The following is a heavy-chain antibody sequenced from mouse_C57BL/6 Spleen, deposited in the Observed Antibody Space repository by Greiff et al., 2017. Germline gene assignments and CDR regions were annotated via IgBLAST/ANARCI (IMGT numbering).Heavy chain of an antibody. CDR1: GYTFTSYW. J-gene: IGHJ4*01. CDR2: IDPSDSYT. V-gene: IGHV1-69*01. Sequence: VQLQQPGAELVMPGASVKLSCKASGYTFTSYWMHWVKQRPGQGLEWIGEIDPSDSYTNYNQKFKGKSTLTVEKSSSTAYMQLSSLTSEDSAVYYCARVNFYAMDYWGQGTSVTVSS. CDR3: ARVNFYAMDY. D-gene: IGHD1-3*01.